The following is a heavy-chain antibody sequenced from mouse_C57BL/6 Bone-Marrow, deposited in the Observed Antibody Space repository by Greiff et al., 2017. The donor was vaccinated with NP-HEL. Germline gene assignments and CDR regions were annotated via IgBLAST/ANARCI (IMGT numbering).Heavy chain of an antibody. J-gene: IGHJ4*01. CDR3: TISPFYYYGSPYAMDY. CDR2: IDPENGDT. V-gene: IGHV14-4*01. Sequence: VHVKQSGAELVRPGASVKLSCTASGFNIKDDYMHWVKQRPEQGLEWIGWIDPENGDTEYASKFQGKATIPADTSSNTAYLQLSSLTSEDTAVYYCTISPFYYYGSPYAMDYWGQGTSVTVSS. D-gene: IGHD1-1*01. CDR1: GFNIKDDY.